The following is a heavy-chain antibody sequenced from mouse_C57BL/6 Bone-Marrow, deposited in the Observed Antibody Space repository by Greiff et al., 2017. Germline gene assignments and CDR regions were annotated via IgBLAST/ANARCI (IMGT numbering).Heavy chain of an antibody. CDR3: ARMSGNYAGGYAMDY. CDR1: GFSLSTFGMG. J-gene: IGHJ4*01. CDR2: IWWDDDK. Sequence: QVQLKESGPGILQPSQTLSLTCSFSGFSLSTFGMGVGWIRQPSGKGLEWLAHIWWDDDKYYNPALKSRHTISKDTSKNQVFLKIAKVDTADTATYYGARMSGNYAGGYAMDYWGQGTSVTVSS. D-gene: IGHD2-1*01. V-gene: IGHV8-8*01.